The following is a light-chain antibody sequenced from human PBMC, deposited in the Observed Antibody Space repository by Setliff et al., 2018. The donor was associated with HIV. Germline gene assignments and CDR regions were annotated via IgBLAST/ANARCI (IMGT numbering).Light chain of an antibody. Sequence: LTQPASVSGSPGQSITISCTGSSSDIGGYESVSWYQQHPGEVPKLIIYDVTKRPSGVSNRFSGSKSGNTASLTISGLQAEDEADYYCSSYTSSSTLYVFGTGTKVTVL. CDR1: SSDIGGYES. CDR3: SSYTSSSTLYV. V-gene: IGLV2-14*03. J-gene: IGLJ1*01. CDR2: DVT.